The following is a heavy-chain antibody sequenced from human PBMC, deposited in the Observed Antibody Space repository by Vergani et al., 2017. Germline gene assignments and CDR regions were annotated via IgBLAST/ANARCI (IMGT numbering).Heavy chain of an antibody. CDR3: ARDPXITIFGVVIPAFDP. J-gene: IGHJ5*02. Sequence: EVQLLQSGGGVIQPGGSVRLSCAASGFTFSACPMTWVRQAPGKGLEWVSAISARYPSTYYADSVKGRFTISRDNSKNMLYLQMNSLRAEDTAVYYCARDPXITIFGVVIPAFDPWGQGTLVTVSS. CDR2: ISARYPST. D-gene: IGHD3-3*01. V-gene: IGHV3-23*01. CDR1: GFTFSACP.